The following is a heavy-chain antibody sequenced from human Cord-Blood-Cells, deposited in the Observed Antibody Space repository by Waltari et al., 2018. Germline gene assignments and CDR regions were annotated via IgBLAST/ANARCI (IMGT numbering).Heavy chain of an antibody. CDR3: ARDQGGAYCGGDCYFAY. Sequence: QVQLVQSGAEVKKPGPSVKVSCKASGGTFSSYAISWVRQAPGQGLEWMGGIIPIFGTANYAQKFQGRVTITADESTSTAYMELSSLRSEDTAVYYCARDQGGAYCGGDCYFAYWGQGTLVTVSS. D-gene: IGHD2-21*02. J-gene: IGHJ4*02. CDR2: IIPIFGTA. V-gene: IGHV1-69*01. CDR1: GGTFSSYA.